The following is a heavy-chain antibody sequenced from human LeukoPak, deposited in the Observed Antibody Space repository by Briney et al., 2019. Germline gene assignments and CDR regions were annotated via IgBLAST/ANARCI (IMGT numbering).Heavy chain of an antibody. J-gene: IGHJ4*02. Sequence: GGSLRLSCAASGFTFDDYAMHWVRQAPGKGLEWGSGISWNSGSIGYADSVKGRFTISRDNAKNSLYLQMNSLRAEDTALYYCAKDQTGDYDILTGSPVLDYWGQGTLVTVSS. D-gene: IGHD3-9*01. V-gene: IGHV3-9*01. CDR3: AKDQTGDYDILTGSPVLDY. CDR2: ISWNSGSI. CDR1: GFTFDDYA.